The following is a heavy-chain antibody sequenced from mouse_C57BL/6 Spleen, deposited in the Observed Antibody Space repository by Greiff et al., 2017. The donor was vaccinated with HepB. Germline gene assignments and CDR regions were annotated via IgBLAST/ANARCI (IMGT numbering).Heavy chain of an antibody. Sequence: VQRVESGPGLVQPSQRLSITCTVSGFSLTSYGVHWVRQSPGKGLEWLGVIWSGGSTDYNAAFISRLSISKDNSKSQVFFKMNSLQADDTAIYYCARNAYYYGSSRDAMDYWGQGTSVTVSS. CDR3: ARNAYYYGSSRDAMDY. CDR1: GFSLTSYG. V-gene: IGHV2-2*01. D-gene: IGHD1-1*01. J-gene: IGHJ4*01. CDR2: IWSGGST.